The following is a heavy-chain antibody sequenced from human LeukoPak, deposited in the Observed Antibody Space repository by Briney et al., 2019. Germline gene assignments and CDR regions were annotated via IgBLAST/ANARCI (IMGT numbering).Heavy chain of an antibody. CDR3: ARDGGFGGLEIDY. V-gene: IGHV1-2*02. J-gene: IGHJ4*02. CDR2: INPNSGGT. D-gene: IGHD3-10*01. CDR1: GYSFTNYY. Sequence: ASVKVSCKASGYSFTNYYIHWVRQAPGQGLEWMGWINPNSGGTNYAQKFLSRVTMTRDTSISTAYRELSRLTSDDTAVYYCARDGGFGGLEIDYWGQGTLVTVSS.